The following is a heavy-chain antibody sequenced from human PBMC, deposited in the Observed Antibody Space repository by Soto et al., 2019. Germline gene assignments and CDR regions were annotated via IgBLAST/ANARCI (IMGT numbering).Heavy chain of an antibody. CDR1: GGSISSSSYY. CDR2: IYYSGST. CDR3: ARPAAAGTEDAFDI. Sequence: QLQLQESGPGLVKPSETLSLTCTVSGGSISSSSYYWGWIRQPPGKGLEWIGSIYYSGSTYYNPSLKSRVTISVDTSKNQFSLKLSSVTAADTAVYYCARPAAAGTEDAFDIWGQGTMVTVSS. D-gene: IGHD6-13*01. J-gene: IGHJ3*02. V-gene: IGHV4-39*01.